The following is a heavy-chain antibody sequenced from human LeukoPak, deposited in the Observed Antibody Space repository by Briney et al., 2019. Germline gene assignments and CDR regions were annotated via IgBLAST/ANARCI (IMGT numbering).Heavy chain of an antibody. V-gene: IGHV3-21*01. D-gene: IGHD6-13*01. Sequence: GGSLRLSCTTSGFTFSSYSMNWVRQAPGKGLEWVSSISSSSSYLYPADSVKGRFTISRDNAKNSLYLQMNSLRAEDTAVYYCARAQSSSWTFDYWGQETLVTVSS. CDR3: ARAQSSSWTFDY. J-gene: IGHJ4*02. CDR2: ISSSSSYL. CDR1: GFTFSSYS.